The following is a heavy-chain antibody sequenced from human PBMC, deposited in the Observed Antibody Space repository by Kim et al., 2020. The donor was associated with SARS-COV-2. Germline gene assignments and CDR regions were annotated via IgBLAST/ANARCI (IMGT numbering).Heavy chain of an antibody. CDR1: GFTFSTYT. CDR3: AKRKGAYGEGDMDV. Sequence: GGSLRLSCAASGFTFSTYTMNWVRQAPGEGPEWVSEINNSGGTTYYAGSVKGRFTVSRDNSKSTLYLQMNSLRAEDTAGYYCAKRKGAYGEGDMDVWGQG. J-gene: IGHJ6*02. V-gene: IGHV3-23*01. D-gene: IGHD3-10*01. CDR2: INNSGGTT.